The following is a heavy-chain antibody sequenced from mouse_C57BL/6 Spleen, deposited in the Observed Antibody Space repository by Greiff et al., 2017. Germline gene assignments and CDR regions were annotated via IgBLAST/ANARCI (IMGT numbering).Heavy chain of an antibody. CDR3: ARSLRVFDY. CDR1: GYTFTSYW. J-gene: IGHJ2*01. Sequence: QVQLKESGAELVRPGTSVKLSCKASGYTFTSYWMHWVKQRPGQGLEWIGVIDPSDSYTNYNQKFKGKATLTVDTSSSTAYMQLSSLTSEDSAVYYCARSLRVFDYWGQGTTLTVSS. V-gene: IGHV1-59*01. CDR2: IDPSDSYT.